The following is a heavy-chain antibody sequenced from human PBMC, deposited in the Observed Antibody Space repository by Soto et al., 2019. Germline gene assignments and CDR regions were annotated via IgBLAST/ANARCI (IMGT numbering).Heavy chain of an antibody. D-gene: IGHD3-3*01. CDR1: GDTFSNFS. J-gene: IGHJ4*02. Sequence: QVQLVQAGTAVKKPGASVKVACKASGDTFSNFSLSWVRQAPGQGLEWMGWISTSNGQTINAQNFDGIVTIITDTSTDTAHMELRSLISDATAVYYWAGVSMIFGVAYRGSDFDYWGQGTRVTVSA. CDR2: ISTSNGQT. CDR3: AGVSMIFGVAYRGSDFDY. V-gene: IGHV1-18*01.